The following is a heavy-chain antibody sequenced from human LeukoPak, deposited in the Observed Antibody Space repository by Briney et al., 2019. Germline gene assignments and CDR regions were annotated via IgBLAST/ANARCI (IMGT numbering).Heavy chain of an antibody. J-gene: IGHJ4*02. CDR3: ARVYGYSSSYFDY. CDR1: GFTFSSYW. CDR2: IKQDGSEK. Sequence: PGGSLRLSCAASGFTFSSYWMSWVRQAPGKGLEWVANIKQDGSEKYYVDSVKGRFTISRDNAKNSLYLQMNSLRAEDTAVYNCARVYGYSSSYFDYWGQGTLVTVSS. D-gene: IGHD6-6*01. V-gene: IGHV3-7*01.